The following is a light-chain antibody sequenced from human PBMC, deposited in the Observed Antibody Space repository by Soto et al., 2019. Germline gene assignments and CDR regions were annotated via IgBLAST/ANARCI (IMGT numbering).Light chain of an antibody. J-gene: IGKJ1*01. CDR2: DAS. Sequence: DIQMTHSPSTLSASVLYIVTITFRASQSISSWLASYQQKPGKAPKLLIYDASSLESGVPSRFSGSGSGTAFTLTISSLQPDDFATYYCQKYNSYSQEFGQGTKVDIK. CDR1: QSISSW. CDR3: QKYNSYSQE. V-gene: IGKV1-5*01.